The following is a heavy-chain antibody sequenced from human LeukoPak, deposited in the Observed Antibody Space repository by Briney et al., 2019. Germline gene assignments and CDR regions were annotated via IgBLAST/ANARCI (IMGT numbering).Heavy chain of an antibody. Sequence: ASVKVSCKASGYTFTSYDINWVRQATGQGLEWMGWMNPNSGNTGYAQKFQGRVTMTRNTSISTAYMELSSLKASDTAMYYCARLLRNIAAAVYYFDYWGQGTLVTVSS. D-gene: IGHD6-13*01. CDR3: ARLLRNIAAAVYYFDY. CDR2: MNPNSGNT. J-gene: IGHJ4*02. CDR1: GYTFTSYD. V-gene: IGHV1-8*01.